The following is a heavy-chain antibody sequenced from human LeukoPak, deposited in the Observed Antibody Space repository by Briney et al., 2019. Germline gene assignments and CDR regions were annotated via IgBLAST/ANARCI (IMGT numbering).Heavy chain of an antibody. J-gene: IGHJ5*02. V-gene: IGHV1-2*06. CDR2: INPNSGGT. CDR1: GYTFTGYY. Sequence: ASVKVSCKASGYTFTGYYMHWVRQAPGQGLEWMGRINPNSGGTNYAQKFQGRVTMTRDTSISTAYMELSRLRSDDTAVYYCARVKCTNGVCPNWFDPWGQGTLVTVSS. D-gene: IGHD2-8*01. CDR3: ARVKCTNGVCPNWFDP.